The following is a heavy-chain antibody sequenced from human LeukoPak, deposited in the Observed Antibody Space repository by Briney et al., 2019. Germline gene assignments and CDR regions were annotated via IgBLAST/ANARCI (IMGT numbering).Heavy chain of an antibody. Sequence: SETLSLTCTVSGGSISSGGYYWSWIRQHPGKGLEWIGYIYHSGSTYYNPSLKSRVTISVDTSKNQFSLKLSSVTAADTAVYYCARESSGAYKNYGMDVWGQGTTVTVSS. D-gene: IGHD1-26*01. CDR3: ARESSGAYKNYGMDV. V-gene: IGHV4-31*03. J-gene: IGHJ6*02. CDR1: GGSISSGGYY. CDR2: IYHSGST.